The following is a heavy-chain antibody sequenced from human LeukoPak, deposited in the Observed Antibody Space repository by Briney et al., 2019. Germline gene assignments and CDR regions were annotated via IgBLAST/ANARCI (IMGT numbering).Heavy chain of an antibody. CDR3: ATEGGSGSYYGDDAFDM. Sequence: GGSLRLSCEASGFSFTDTWMSWVRQAPGKGLEWVGRVKSKADDGTTDYAAPVQGRFTISRDDSKNTLSLQMNSLKTEDTAVYYCATEGGSGSYYGDDAFDMWGQGTMVTVSS. CDR1: GFSFTDTW. D-gene: IGHD3-10*01. CDR2: VKSKADDGTT. V-gene: IGHV3-15*01. J-gene: IGHJ3*02.